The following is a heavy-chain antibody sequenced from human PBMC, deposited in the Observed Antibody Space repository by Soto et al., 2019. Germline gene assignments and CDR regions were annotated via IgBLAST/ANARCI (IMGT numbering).Heavy chain of an antibody. D-gene: IGHD6-6*01. Sequence: PSVKVSCKASGYTFTGYYMNWVRQAPGQGLEWMGWINPNSGGTNYAQKFQGRVTMTRDTSISTAYMELSRLRSDDTAVYYCARMSIAARQDWFDPWGQGTLVTVSS. CDR1: GYTFTGYY. V-gene: IGHV1-2*02. CDR2: INPNSGGT. CDR3: ARMSIAARQDWFDP. J-gene: IGHJ5*02.